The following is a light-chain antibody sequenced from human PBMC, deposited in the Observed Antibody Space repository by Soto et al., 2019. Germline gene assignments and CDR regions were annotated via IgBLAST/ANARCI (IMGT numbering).Light chain of an antibody. Sequence: QSVLTQPPSASGTPGQRVPISCSGSSSNIGSNAVSWYQQLPGAVPKVLIYRNNQRPSGVPDRFSGSKSGTSASLAISGLQSEDEADYYCAAWDDSLKGYVFGTGTKLTVL. CDR3: AAWDDSLKGYV. CDR2: RNN. V-gene: IGLV1-44*01. J-gene: IGLJ1*01. CDR1: SSNIGSNA.